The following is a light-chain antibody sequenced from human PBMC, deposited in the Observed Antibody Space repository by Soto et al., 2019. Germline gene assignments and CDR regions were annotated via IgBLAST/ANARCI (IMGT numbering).Light chain of an antibody. V-gene: IGKV1-39*01. J-gene: IGKJ4*01. Sequence: DNQLTQSPSSLSASVGDRVTITFPASQSISSYLNWYQQKPGKAPKLLIYAASSLQSGVPSRFSGSGSGTDFTLTISSLQPEDFATYYCQQSSSTPLTFGGGTKVDIK. CDR3: QQSSSTPLT. CDR2: AAS. CDR1: QSISSY.